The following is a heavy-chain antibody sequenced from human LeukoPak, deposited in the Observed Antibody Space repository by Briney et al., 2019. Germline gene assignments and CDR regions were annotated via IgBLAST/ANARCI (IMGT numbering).Heavy chain of an antibody. CDR3: ARGSGPWGYFDY. CDR1: AYTFTSYD. D-gene: IGHD3-16*01. Sequence: ASVTVCCTASAYTFTSYDINWLRQAPGQGHELMGCMNPRSSNKGYAQKFQGRVNMTRNTSIRTAYMELSSLRPEDTAVYYCARGSGPWGYFDYWGQGTLVSVSS. V-gene: IGHV1-8*01. J-gene: IGHJ4*02. CDR2: MNPRSSNK.